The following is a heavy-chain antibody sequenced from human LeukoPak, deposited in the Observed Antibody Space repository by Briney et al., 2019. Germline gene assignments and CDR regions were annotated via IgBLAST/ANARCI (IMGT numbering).Heavy chain of an antibody. CDR3: ASDIVAPGLHFEY. Sequence: GGSLRLSCAASGFTFSDFYMTWIRQAPGKGLEWVSYIIPSGTTTYYADSVKGRFTISRDNAKNSLYLQMNSLRAEDTAVYYCASDIVAPGLHFEYWGQGTLVTVSS. V-gene: IGHV3-11*01. D-gene: IGHD6-13*01. J-gene: IGHJ4*02. CDR1: GFTFSDFY. CDR2: IIPSGTTT.